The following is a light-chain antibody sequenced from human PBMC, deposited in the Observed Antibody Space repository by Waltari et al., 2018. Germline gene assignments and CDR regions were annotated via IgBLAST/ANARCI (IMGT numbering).Light chain of an antibody. J-gene: IGLJ3*02. Sequence: QLVLTQSPSASASLGASVKLTCTLDSGHSSNIVAWLQQQPEEGPRYLMKINSDGSHSKGDEIPDRFSGSSSGAERYLTISSGQSEDEADYYCKTGGHGTWVFGGGTKLTVL. V-gene: IGLV4-69*01. CDR3: KTGGHGTWV. CDR2: INSDGSH. CDR1: SGHSSNI.